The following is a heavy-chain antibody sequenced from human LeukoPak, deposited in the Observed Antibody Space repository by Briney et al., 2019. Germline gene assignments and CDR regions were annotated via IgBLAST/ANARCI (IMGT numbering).Heavy chain of an antibody. CDR1: GYSFTSYW. V-gene: IGHV5-51*01. Sequence: GESLKISCKGSGYSFTSYWIGWVRQMPGKGLEWMGIIYPGDSDTRYSPSFQGQVTISADKSISTAYLQWSSLKASDTAMYYCARQGRGSGWYSRYYYYGMDVWGQGTTVTVSS. CDR3: ARQGRGSGWYSRYYYYGMDV. D-gene: IGHD6-19*01. CDR2: IYPGDSDT. J-gene: IGHJ6*02.